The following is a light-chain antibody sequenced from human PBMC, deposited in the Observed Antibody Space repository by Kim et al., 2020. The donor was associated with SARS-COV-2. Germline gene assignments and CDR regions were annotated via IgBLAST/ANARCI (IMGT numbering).Light chain of an antibody. J-gene: IGLJ1*01. CDR3: SSYAGSNNLV. V-gene: IGLV2-8*01. CDR2: EVN. Sequence: QSVTTSCAGTTSGVGGYDHVSWYQQHPGKAPKLMIYEVNKRPSGVPDRFSGSKSGNTASLTVSGLQAEDEADYYCSSYAGSNNLVFGAGTQVTVL. CDR1: TSGVGGYDH.